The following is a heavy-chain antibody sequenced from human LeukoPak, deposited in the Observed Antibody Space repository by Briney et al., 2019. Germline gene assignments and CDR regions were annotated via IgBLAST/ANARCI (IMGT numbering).Heavy chain of an antibody. Sequence: SETLSLTCTVSGGSISSYSWSWIRQPAGKGLEWIGRIYSTNYNPSLKSRVTISVDTSKNQFSLKLSSVTAADTAVYYCARDVWELLGRAAFDIWGQGTMVTVSS. CDR1: GGSISSYS. V-gene: IGHV4-4*07. J-gene: IGHJ3*02. D-gene: IGHD1-26*01. CDR2: IYST. CDR3: ARDVWELLGRAAFDI.